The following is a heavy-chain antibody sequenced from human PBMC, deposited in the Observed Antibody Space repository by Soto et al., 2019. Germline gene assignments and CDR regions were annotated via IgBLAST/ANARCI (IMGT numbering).Heavy chain of an antibody. CDR2: IYYSGST. CDR3: ARARLRAVYAFDI. V-gene: IGHV4-31*03. D-gene: IGHD5-12*01. J-gene: IGHJ3*02. CDR1: GGSVSSGAYY. Sequence: KPSETLSLTCTVSGGSVSSGAYYWTWIRQRPGKGLEWIGYIYYSGSTYYSPSLKSRLSISLDTSKNQFSLRLSSVTAADTAMCYCARARLRAVYAFDIWGQGTMVTVSS.